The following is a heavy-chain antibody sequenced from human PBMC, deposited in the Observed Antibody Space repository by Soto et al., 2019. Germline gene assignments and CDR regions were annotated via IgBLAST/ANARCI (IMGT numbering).Heavy chain of an antibody. V-gene: IGHV1-69*01. CDR3: AAELGFGKLSVV. Sequence: QVQVVQSGVEVRRPGSSVKVSCKASGDTFKNCVISWVRQAPGQGLEWMGGILPLFGTTDFAQRFQGRLTMTTDESTTTAYMELSRLRSEDTATYYCAAELGFGKLSVVWGQGTTVIVSS. CDR1: GDTFKNCV. CDR2: ILPLFGTT. J-gene: IGHJ6*02. D-gene: IGHD3-10*01.